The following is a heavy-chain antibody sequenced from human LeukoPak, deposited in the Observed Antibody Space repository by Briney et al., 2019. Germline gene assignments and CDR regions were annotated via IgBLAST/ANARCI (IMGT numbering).Heavy chain of an antibody. J-gene: IGHJ4*02. CDR1: GGSVTSTNW. D-gene: IGHD3-3*01. CDR3: AREGGFYRPLDY. Sequence: PSETLSLTCDVSGGSVTSTNWWTWVRQPPGKGLEWIGEVHLDGRTNYNPSLKSRLIMSVDLPETHISLKLTSVTAADTAVYYCAREGGFYRPLDYSGQGTLVTVSS. CDR2: VHLDGRT. V-gene: IGHV4-4*02.